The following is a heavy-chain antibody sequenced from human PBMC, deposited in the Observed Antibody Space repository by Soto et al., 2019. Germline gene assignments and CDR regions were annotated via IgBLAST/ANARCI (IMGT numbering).Heavy chain of an antibody. CDR2: IYYSGST. Sequence: QLQLQESGPGLVKPSETLSLTCTVSGGSISSSSYYWGWIRQPPGKGLEWIGSIYYSGSTYYNPSLKSRVTISVDTSKNQFSLKLSSVTAADTAVYYCARYTQTEFHSHTAMVDYWGQGTLVTVSS. J-gene: IGHJ4*02. CDR3: ARYTQTEFHSHTAMVDY. D-gene: IGHD5-18*01. CDR1: GGSISSSSYY. V-gene: IGHV4-39*01.